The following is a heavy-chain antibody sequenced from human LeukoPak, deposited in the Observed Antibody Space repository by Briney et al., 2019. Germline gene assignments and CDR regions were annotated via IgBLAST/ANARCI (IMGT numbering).Heavy chain of an antibody. CDR1: GFTFSSYG. J-gene: IGHJ4*02. V-gene: IGHV3-30*18. D-gene: IGHD5-24*01. CDR2: ISYDGSNK. CDR3: AKVDHDGYTTRGYFDY. Sequence: GGSLRLSCAASGFTFSSYGMHWVRQAPGKGLEWVAVISYDGSNKYYADSVKGRFTISRDNSKNTLYLQMNSLRAEDTAVYYCAKVDHDGYTTRGYFDYWGQGTLVTVSS.